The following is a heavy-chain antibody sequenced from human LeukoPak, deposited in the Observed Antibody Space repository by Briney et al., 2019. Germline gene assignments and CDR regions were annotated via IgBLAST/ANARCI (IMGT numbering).Heavy chain of an antibody. D-gene: IGHD3-10*01. Sequence: EPSETLSLTRTVSGGSISSSSYYWGWIRQPPGKGLEWIGSIFHSGSTYYHPSLKSRVTISVDTSKNQFSLKLSSVTAADTAVYYCAGLDGGGSGRYSIDYWGQGTLVTVSS. CDR1: GGSISSSSYY. J-gene: IGHJ4*02. CDR2: IFHSGST. CDR3: AGLDGGGSGRYSIDY. V-gene: IGHV4-39*01.